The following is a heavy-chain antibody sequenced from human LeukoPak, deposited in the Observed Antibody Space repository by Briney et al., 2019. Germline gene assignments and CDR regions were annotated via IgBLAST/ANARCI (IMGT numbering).Heavy chain of an antibody. CDR1: GFTFSSYG. V-gene: IGHV3-30*02. Sequence: GGSLRLSCAASGFTFSSYGTHWVRQAPGKGLEWVAFIRYDGSNKYYAGSVKGRFTISRDNSKNTLYLQMNSLRAEDTAVYYCAKASGGPVDYWGQGTLVTVSS. CDR2: IRYDGSNK. D-gene: IGHD6-19*01. J-gene: IGHJ4*02. CDR3: AKASGGPVDY.